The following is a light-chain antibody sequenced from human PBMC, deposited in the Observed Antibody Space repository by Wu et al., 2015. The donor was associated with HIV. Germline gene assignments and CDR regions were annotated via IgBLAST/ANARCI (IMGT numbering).Light chain of an antibody. V-gene: IGKV1-12*01. CDR1: QDVGTD. CDR3: QQANSFPHT. Sequence: DIQMTQSPSSLSASIGDRVFITCRASQDVGTDLAWYRQTPGRPPSLLIFSASRLETGVPSRFSGSGSATFFTLSISDLQPEDFTYYFCQQANSFPHTFGQGTKIEF. CDR2: SAS. J-gene: IGKJ1*01.